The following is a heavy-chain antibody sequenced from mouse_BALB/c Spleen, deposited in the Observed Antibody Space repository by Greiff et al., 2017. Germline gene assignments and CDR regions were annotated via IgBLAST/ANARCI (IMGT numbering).Heavy chain of an antibody. CDR1: GFNIKDTY. CDR2: IDPANGNT. CDR3: ARKEGYGTFAY. Sequence: EVQLHQSGAELVKPGASVKLSCTASGFNIKDTYMHWVKQRPEQGLEWIGRIDPANGNTKYDPKFQGKATITADTSSNTAYLQLSSLTSEDTAVYYCARKEGYGTFAYWGQGTLVTVSA. D-gene: IGHD2-1*01. V-gene: IGHV14-3*02. J-gene: IGHJ3*01.